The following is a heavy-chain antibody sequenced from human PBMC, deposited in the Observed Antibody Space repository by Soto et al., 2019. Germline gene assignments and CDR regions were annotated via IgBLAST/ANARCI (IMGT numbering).Heavy chain of an antibody. CDR3: AGGVAADNYYDGYYGMDV. D-gene: IGHD6-13*01. Sequence: SVRISCEACGGTDRISRWKWVHQTTRKGLEWVSSISSSSYIYYADSVKCRFTISRENAKNSLYLQMTTLIAEDTAVYYCAGGVAADNYYDGYYGMDVWVQGT. V-gene: IGHV3-21*01. J-gene: IGHJ6*02. CDR2: ISSSSYI. CDR1: GGTDRISR.